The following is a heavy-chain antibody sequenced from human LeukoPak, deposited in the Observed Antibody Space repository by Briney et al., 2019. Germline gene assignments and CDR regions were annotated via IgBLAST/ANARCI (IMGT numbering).Heavy chain of an antibody. CDR3: ARTSCSSTSCLHYYGMDV. D-gene: IGHD2-2*01. J-gene: IGHJ6*02. CDR1: GYTFTSYG. Sequence: ASVKVSCKASGYTFTSYGIRWVRQAPGQGLEWMGWISAYNGNTNYAQKLQGRVTMTTDTSTSTAYMELRSLRSDDTAVYYCARTSCSSTSCLHYYGMDVWGQGTTVTVSS. V-gene: IGHV1-18*01. CDR2: ISAYNGNT.